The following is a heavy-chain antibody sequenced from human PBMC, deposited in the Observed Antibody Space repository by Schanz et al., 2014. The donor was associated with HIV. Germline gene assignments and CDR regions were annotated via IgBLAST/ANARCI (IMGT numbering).Heavy chain of an antibody. CDR2: INNDGSST. CDR3: ARETVNYYYGMDV. Sequence: EVQLVESGGGLVQPGGSLRLSCAASGFTFSSYWMHWVRQVPGKGLVWVSRINNDGSSTSYADSVKGRFTISRDNAKNTLYLQMKSLRAEDTAVYYCARETVNYYYGMDVWGQGTTVTVSS. V-gene: IGHV3-74*01. CDR1: GFTFSSYW. D-gene: IGHD4-4*01. J-gene: IGHJ6*02.